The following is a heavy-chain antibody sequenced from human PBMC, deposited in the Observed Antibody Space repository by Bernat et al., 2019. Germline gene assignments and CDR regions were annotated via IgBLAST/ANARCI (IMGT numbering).Heavy chain of an antibody. CDR2: ISGSGGST. V-gene: IGHV3-23*01. CDR1: GFTFSSYA. J-gene: IGHJ4*02. Sequence: EVQLLESGGGLVQPGGSLRLSCAASGFTFSSYAMNWVRQAPGKGLEWVSAISGSGGSTYYADSVKGRFTISRDNSKNTLYLQMNSLRAEDTAVYYCAKCPIRPTEFDYWGQGTLVTVSS. CDR3: AKCPIRPTEFDY.